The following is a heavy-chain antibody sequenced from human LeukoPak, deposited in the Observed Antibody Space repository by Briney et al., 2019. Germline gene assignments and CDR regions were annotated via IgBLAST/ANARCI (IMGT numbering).Heavy chain of an antibody. Sequence: PSETLSLTCTVSGGSFSSHYWSWIRQPPGKRLEWIGYINYSGTTNYNPSLKSRITLSVDTSKNQFSMTLTSVTAADTAVYYCASGPEGSGSSILDYCGQGTLVTVSS. CDR2: INYSGTT. CDR3: ASGPEGSGSSILDY. D-gene: IGHD3-10*01. CDR1: GGSFSSHY. J-gene: IGHJ4*02. V-gene: IGHV4-59*11.